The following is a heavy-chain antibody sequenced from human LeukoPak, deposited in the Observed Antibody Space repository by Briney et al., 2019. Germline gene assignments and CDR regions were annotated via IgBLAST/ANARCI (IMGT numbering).Heavy chain of an antibody. Sequence: PGGSLRLSCAASGFTFSSHDMHWVRQATGKGLEWVSTIGTAGDTYYPGSVKGRFTISRDNSKNTVDLQMDSLRAEDTAVYYCAKAGSGWYAPYWGQGTLVTVS. V-gene: IGHV3-13*01. J-gene: IGHJ4*02. CDR3: AKAGSGWYAPY. CDR2: IGTAGDT. D-gene: IGHD6-19*01. CDR1: GFTFSSHD.